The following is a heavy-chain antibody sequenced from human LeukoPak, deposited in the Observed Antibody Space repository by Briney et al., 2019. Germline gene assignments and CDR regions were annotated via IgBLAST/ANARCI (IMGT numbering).Heavy chain of an antibody. CDR3: AKGLEEMTPPDY. Sequence: GGSLRLSCAASGFTFSSYWMNWVRQAPGKGLEWVSVIYSGGSTYYADSVKGRFTISRDNSKNTLYLQMNSLRAEDTAVYYCAKGLEEMTPPDYWGQGTLVTVSS. J-gene: IGHJ4*02. V-gene: IGHV3-66*02. CDR2: IYSGGST. D-gene: IGHD5-24*01. CDR1: GFTFSSYW.